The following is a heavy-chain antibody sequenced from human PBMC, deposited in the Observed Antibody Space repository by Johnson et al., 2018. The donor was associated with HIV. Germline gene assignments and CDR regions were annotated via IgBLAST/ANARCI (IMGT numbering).Heavy chain of an antibody. CDR1: GFTFGDYY. Sequence: QVQLVESGGGLVKPGGSLRLSCAASGFTFGDYYMSWIRQAPGKGLEWVSYITSSGTTIYYADSVKGRFTISRDNTKNSVYLQMNSLRAEDTAVYYCARGCRDGYTCDAFDVWGQGTRVTVSS. J-gene: IGHJ3*01. D-gene: IGHD5-24*01. V-gene: IGHV3-11*04. CDR3: ARGCRDGYTCDAFDV. CDR2: ITSSGTTI.